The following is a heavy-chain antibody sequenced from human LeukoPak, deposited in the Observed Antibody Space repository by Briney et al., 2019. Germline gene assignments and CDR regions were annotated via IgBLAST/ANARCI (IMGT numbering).Heavy chain of an antibody. CDR3: ARGSCSSGYYCPQYFDY. J-gene: IGHJ4*02. CDR1: GYTFTSYD. D-gene: IGHD3-22*01. V-gene: IGHV1-8*01. CDR2: MNPNSGNT. Sequence: ASVKVSCKASGYTFTSYDINWARQATGQGLEWMGWMNPNSGNTGYAQKFQGRVTITADESTTTAYMELSSLRSEDTAVYYCARGSCSSGYYCPQYFDYWGQGTLVTVSS.